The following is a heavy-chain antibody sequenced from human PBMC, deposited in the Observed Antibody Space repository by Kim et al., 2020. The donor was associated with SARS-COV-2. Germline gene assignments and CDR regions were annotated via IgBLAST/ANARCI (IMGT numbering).Heavy chain of an antibody. V-gene: IGHV4-59*01. Sequence: SETLSLTCTVSGGSISSYYWSWIRQPPGKGLEWIGYIYYSGSTNYNPSLKSRVTISVDTSKNQFSLKLSSVTAADTAVYYCARDVPHYYYGMDVWGQGTT. CDR2: IYYSGST. CDR1: GGSISSYY. CDR3: ARDVPHYYYGMDV. D-gene: IGHD2-2*01. J-gene: IGHJ6*02.